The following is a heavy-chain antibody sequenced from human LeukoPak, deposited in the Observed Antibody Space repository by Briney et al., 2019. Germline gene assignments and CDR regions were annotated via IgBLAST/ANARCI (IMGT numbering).Heavy chain of an antibody. CDR2: ISYDGSNE. D-gene: IGHD6-13*01. CDR3: ARYSSSWHVSFDY. CDR1: GFTFSSYV. Sequence: PGGSLRLSCAASGFTFSSYVMHWVRQAPGKGLEWVAIISYDGSNEYYADSVKGRFTISRDNSKNTLYLQMNSLRAEDTAVYYCARYSSSWHVSFDYWGQGTLVTVSS. J-gene: IGHJ4*02. V-gene: IGHV3-30*04.